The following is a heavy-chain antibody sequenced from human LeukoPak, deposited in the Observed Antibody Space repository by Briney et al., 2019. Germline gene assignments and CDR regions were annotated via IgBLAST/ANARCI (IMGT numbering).Heavy chain of an antibody. CDR1: GFALTTYN. CDR3: ARGVDTAMGLDAFDI. J-gene: IGHJ3*02. Sequence: GASVKVSCKASGFALTTYNIVWLRQAPGQGLEWMGWISAYNGNTNYAQKLQGRVTMTTDTSTSTAYMELRSLRSDDTAVYYCARGVDTAMGLDAFDIWGQGTMVTVSS. V-gene: IGHV1-18*01. D-gene: IGHD5-18*01. CDR2: ISAYNGNT.